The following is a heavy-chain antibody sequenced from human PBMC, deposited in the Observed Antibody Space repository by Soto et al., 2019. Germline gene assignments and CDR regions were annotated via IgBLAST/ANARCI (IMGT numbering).Heavy chain of an antibody. J-gene: IGHJ4*02. V-gene: IGHV3-20*04. D-gene: IGHD6-13*01. CDR2: INWNGGSR. CDR3: ARGRLDGSAATGPLTFFDY. Sequence: GGSLRLSCAASGVPFDDYGMTWVRQAPGKGLEWVSGINWNGGSRSYADSVKGRFTISRDNAKNSLYLQMNSLRAEDTALYYCARGRLDGSAATGPLTFFDYWGQGTLVTVSS. CDR1: GVPFDDYG.